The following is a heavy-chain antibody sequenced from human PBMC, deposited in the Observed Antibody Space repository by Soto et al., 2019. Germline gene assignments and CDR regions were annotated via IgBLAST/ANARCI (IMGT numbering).Heavy chain of an antibody. CDR2: ISGSGGST. CDR3: AKDGPSYYYGSGSYYNRFDY. V-gene: IGHV3-23*01. D-gene: IGHD3-10*01. CDR1: GFTFSSYA. J-gene: IGHJ4*02. Sequence: GGSLRLSCAASGFTFSSYAMSWVRQAPGKGREGFSAISGSGGSTYYADSVKGRFTISRDNSKNTLYLQMNSLRAEDTAVYYCAKDGPSYYYGSGSYYNRFDYWGQGTLVTVSS.